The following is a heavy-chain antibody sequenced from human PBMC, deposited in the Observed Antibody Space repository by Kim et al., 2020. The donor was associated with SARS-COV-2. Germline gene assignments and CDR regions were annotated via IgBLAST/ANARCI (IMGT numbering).Heavy chain of an antibody. CDR2: IIPIFGTA. CDR3: ASLSGYYLTSEYFQH. J-gene: IGHJ1*01. V-gene: IGHV1-69*13. CDR1: VGTFISYA. D-gene: IGHD3-22*01. Sequence: SVKVSCKASVGTFISYAISWVRQAPGQGLEWMGGIIPIFGTANYAQKFQVRVTITADESTSTAYMELSSLRSEDTAVYYCASLSGYYLTSEYFQHCGQGTLVTVSS.